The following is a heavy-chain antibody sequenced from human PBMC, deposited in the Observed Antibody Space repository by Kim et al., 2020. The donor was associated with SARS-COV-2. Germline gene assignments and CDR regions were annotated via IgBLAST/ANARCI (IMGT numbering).Heavy chain of an antibody. Sequence: SETLSLTCSVSGISISSHYWSLIRQPPGKGLEWIGYIYYTGSANYNPSLRSRVTISVDTSKNQFSLKLSSVTAADTAVYYCAGTARGANFDYWGRGALVTVSS. CDR3: AGTARGANFDY. CDR2: IYYTGSA. D-gene: IGHD1-26*01. CDR1: GISISSHY. J-gene: IGHJ4*02. V-gene: IGHV4-59*08.